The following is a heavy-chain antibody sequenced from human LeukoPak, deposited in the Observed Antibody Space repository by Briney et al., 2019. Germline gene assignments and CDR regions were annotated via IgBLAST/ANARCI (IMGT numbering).Heavy chain of an antibody. CDR1: GFTFSSYA. D-gene: IGHD5-18*01. CDR2: ISYDGSNK. J-gene: IGHJ4*02. Sequence: VGSLRLSCAASGFTFSSYAMHWVRQAPGKGLEWVAVISYDGSNKYYADSVKGRFTISRDNSKNTLYLQMNSLRAEDTAVYYCASMVTSYFDYWGQGTLVTVSS. CDR3: ASMVTSYFDY. V-gene: IGHV3-30*04.